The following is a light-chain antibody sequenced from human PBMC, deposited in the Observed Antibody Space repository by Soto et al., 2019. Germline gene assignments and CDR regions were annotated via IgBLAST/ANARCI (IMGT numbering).Light chain of an antibody. CDR1: QSLLHTDGKDH. J-gene: IGKJ4*01. CDR2: EVS. V-gene: IGKV2D-29*01. CDR3: MQSTYLPLT. Sequence: VLSQTPLSLSVTPGQPASISCRSNQSLLHTDGKDHLYWFLQKPGQPPQLLIYEVSNRFSRVTERFSGSGSGTDFTLKISRLEAEDVGVYYCMQSTYLPLTFGGGTKVEIK.